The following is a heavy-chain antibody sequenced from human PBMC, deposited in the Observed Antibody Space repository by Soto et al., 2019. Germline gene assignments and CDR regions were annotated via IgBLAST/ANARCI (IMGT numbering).Heavy chain of an antibody. CDR1: GDSISSADYC. CDR3: AREDSGLFDY. CDR2: ICYSGST. Sequence: PSETLSLTCTVSGDSISSADYCWSWIRQPPGKGLEWIGYICYSGSTYYNPSLKSRTTMSVDTSKKQFSLTLTSVTAADTAVYYCAREDSGLFDYWGQGSLVTVSS. D-gene: IGHD6-19*01. J-gene: IGHJ4*02. V-gene: IGHV4-30-4*01.